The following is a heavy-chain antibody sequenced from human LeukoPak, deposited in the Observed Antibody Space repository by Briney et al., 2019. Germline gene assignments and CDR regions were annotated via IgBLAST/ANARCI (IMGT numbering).Heavy chain of an antibody. CDR1: GVSISGSYYY. Sequence: PSETLSLTCAVSGVSISGSYYYWGWIRQPPGKGLEWIGNIYYSGSTYYDASLQSRVTISIDTSKNQFSLRLNSVTAADTAVYFCARDLYSSRTNDAFVIWGQGTMVTVSS. J-gene: IGHJ3*02. V-gene: IGHV4-39*07. D-gene: IGHD6-13*01. CDR2: IYYSGST. CDR3: ARDLYSSRTNDAFVI.